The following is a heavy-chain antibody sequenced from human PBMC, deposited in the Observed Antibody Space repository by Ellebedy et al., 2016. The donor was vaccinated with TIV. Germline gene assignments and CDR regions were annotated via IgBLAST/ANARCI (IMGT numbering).Heavy chain of an antibody. CDR1: GYAISSGYY. CDR2: IYHSGST. V-gene: IGHV4-38-2*02. Sequence: GSLRLSCSVSGYAISSGYYWGWIRQPPGKGLDWIGSIYHSGSTYYNPSLKRRVTISIDTSKNQFSLKLSSVTAADTAVYYCATFRNLDGFDIWGQGTMVTVSS. J-gene: IGHJ3*02. CDR3: ATFRNLDGFDI.